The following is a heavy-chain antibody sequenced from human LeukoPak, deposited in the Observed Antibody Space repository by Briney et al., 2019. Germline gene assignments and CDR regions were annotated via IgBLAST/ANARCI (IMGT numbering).Heavy chain of an antibody. V-gene: IGHV4-39*01. Sequence: PSETLSLTCSVSGGSISTSSYYWGWIRQPPGKGLEWIGTIYYSGSTYYNPSLTSRVTISVDTSKNQFSLKLSSVTAADTAVYYCARHKDYYYSYMDVWGKGTTVTVSS. CDR1: GGSISTSSYY. CDR2: IYYSGST. CDR3: ARHKDYYYSYMDV. J-gene: IGHJ6*03.